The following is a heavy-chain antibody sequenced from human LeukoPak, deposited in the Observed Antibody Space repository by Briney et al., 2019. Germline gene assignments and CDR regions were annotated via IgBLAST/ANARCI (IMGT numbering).Heavy chain of an antibody. V-gene: IGHV4-59*08. CDR2: IYYSGST. D-gene: IGHD1-1*01. CDR1: GGSMSNYF. Sequence: SETLSLTCTVSGGSMSNYFWSWVRQPPGKGLEWIGYIYYSGSTNYNPSLKSRVAISVDTSKNQFSLKLSSVTAADTAVYYCARHSTASGYLNYFDYWGQGTLVTVSS. CDR3: ARHSTASGYLNYFDY. J-gene: IGHJ4*02.